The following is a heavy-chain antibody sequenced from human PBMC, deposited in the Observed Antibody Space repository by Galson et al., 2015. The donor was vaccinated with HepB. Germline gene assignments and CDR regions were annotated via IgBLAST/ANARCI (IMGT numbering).Heavy chain of an antibody. CDR2: IYTSGST. D-gene: IGHD2-2*01. CDR1: GGSISSGSYY. V-gene: IGHV4-61*02. Sequence: TLSLTCTVSGGSISSGSYYWSWLRQPAGRGLEWIGRIYTSGSTNYNPSLKSRVTMSVDTSKNQFSLKLSSVTAADTAVYYCARDVGYCSSTSCWGPGTLVTVSS. J-gene: IGHJ4*02. CDR3: ARDVGYCSSTSC.